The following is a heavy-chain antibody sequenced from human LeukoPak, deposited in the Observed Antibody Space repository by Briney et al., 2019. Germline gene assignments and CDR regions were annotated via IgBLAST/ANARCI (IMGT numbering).Heavy chain of an antibody. V-gene: IGHV1-18*01. J-gene: IGHJ6*03. D-gene: IGHD1-26*01. Sequence: ASVKVSCKASGYTFTSYGISWVRQAPGQGLEWMGWISPYNGNTNFAQNLQGRVTMTTDTSTTTAYMELRSLKSDDTAVYYCARGFPMGAITAYFNYMDVWGKGTTVTVSS. CDR2: ISPYNGNT. CDR1: GYTFTSYG. CDR3: ARGFPMGAITAYFNYMDV.